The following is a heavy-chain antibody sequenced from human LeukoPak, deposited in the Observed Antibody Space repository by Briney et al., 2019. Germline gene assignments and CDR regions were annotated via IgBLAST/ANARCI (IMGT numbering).Heavy chain of an antibody. CDR2: IYPGDSDI. Sequence: GESLKISCKGSGYSFTSYWIAWVRQMPGKGLEWMGIIYPGDSDIIYSPSFQGQVTISADRSISTAYLQWSSLKASDSAMYYCARPSYDSNGYYYFDYWGQGTLVTVSS. CDR1: GYSFTSYW. J-gene: IGHJ4*02. D-gene: IGHD3-22*01. V-gene: IGHV5-51*01. CDR3: ARPSYDSNGYYYFDY.